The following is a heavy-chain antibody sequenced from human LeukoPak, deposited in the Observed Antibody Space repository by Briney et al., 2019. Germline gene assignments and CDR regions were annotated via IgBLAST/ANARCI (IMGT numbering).Heavy chain of an antibody. CDR3: ARDYGQVRSNGAFDY. J-gene: IGHJ4*02. CDR2: ISYDGSYK. D-gene: IGHD4-17*01. CDR1: GFTFSSYA. Sequence: GGSLRLSCAASGFTFSSYAMHWVRQAPGKGLEWVAVISYDGSYKYYADSVKGRFTISRDNSKNTLYLQMNSLRAEDTAVYYCARDYGQVRSNGAFDYWGQGTLVTVSS. V-gene: IGHV3-30*04.